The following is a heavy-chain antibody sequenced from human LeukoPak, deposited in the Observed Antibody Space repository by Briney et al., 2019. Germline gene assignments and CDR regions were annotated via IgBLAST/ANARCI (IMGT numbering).Heavy chain of an antibody. CDR3: AGGRRDAYNYNY. CDR1: GGSISSSSHY. V-gene: IGHV4-39*07. Sequence: SETLSLTCTVSGGSISSSSHYWGWIRQPPGKGLEWIGSIFYSGSTYYNPSLKSRVTISVDTSKNQFSLKLSSVTAADTAVYYCAGGRRDAYNYNYWGQGTLVTVSS. J-gene: IGHJ4*02. CDR2: IFYSGST. D-gene: IGHD5-24*01.